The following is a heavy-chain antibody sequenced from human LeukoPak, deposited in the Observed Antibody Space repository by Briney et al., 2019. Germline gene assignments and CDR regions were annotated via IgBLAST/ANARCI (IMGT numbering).Heavy chain of an antibody. D-gene: IGHD3-10*01. V-gene: IGHV3-30*02. CDR1: GFTFSSYS. CDR3: ARGGYYYGSGSYSWVYYYYYYMDV. J-gene: IGHJ6*03. Sequence: GGSLRLSCAASGFTFSSYSMNWVRQAPGKGLEWVAFIRYDGSNKYYADSVKGRFTISRDNAKNSLYLQMNSLRAEDTAVYYCARGGYYYGSGSYSWVYYYYYYMDVWGKGTTVTISS. CDR2: IRYDGSNK.